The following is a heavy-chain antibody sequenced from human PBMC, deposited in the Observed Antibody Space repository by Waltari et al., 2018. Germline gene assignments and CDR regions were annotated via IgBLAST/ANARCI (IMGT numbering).Heavy chain of an antibody. CDR3: ARAYH. CDR2: IKQDGSEE. V-gene: IGHV3-7*02. J-gene: IGHJ5*02. Sequence: EVQLVESGGGSVQPGGSLRLSCAASGFSFSSNWMSWVRQAPGKGLEWVASIKQDGSEEYYVDSVKGRFTISRDNAKNSLYLQMNNLRGEDTAIYYCARAYHWGQGTLVTVSS. CDR1: GFSFSSNW.